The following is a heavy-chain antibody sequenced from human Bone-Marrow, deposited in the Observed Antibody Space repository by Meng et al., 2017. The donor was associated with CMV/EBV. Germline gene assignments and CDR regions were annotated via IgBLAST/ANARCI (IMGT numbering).Heavy chain of an antibody. Sequence: VQLVQSGAEVRKPGASVKVSCKASGYTFTGYYMHWVRQAPGQGLEWMGWINPTSGGTNYAQKFQGRVTMTRDTSISTAYMELSRLRSDDTAVYYCARLEYSGYAYYFDYWGQGTLVTVSS. CDR3: ARLEYSGYAYYFDY. D-gene: IGHD5-12*01. CDR2: INPTSGGT. CDR1: GYTFTGYY. J-gene: IGHJ4*02. V-gene: IGHV1-2*02.